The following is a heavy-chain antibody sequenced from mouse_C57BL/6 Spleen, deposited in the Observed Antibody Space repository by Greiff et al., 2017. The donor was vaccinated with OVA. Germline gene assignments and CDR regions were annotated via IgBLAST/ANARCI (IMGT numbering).Heavy chain of an antibody. CDR3: AKHEYYYAMDY. V-gene: IGHV2-9*01. J-gene: IGHJ4*01. CDR1: GFSLTSYG. CDR2: IWGGST. Sequence: QVQLKESGPGLVAPSQSLSITCTVSGFSLTSYGVDWVRQPPGKGLEWLGVIWGGSTNYNSALMSRLSISKDNSKSQVFLKMNRLQTDDTAMYYCAKHEYYYAMDYWGQGTSVTDSS.